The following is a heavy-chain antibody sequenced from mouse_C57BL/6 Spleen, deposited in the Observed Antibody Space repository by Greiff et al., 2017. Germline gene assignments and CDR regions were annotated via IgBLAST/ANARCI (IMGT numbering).Heavy chain of an antibody. CDR1: GYSIPSDY. Sequence: VQLQQSGPGLAQPSQTLSLTCSFTGYSIPSDYWNWIRKFPGNKLEYMGYISYSGSTYYNPSRKSRISITRDTSKNQYYLQWNSVTTEDTATYYCARGGDGSFDYWGQGTTLTVSS. CDR2: ISYSGST. V-gene: IGHV3-8*01. CDR3: ARGGDGSFDY. J-gene: IGHJ2*01. D-gene: IGHD3-3*01.